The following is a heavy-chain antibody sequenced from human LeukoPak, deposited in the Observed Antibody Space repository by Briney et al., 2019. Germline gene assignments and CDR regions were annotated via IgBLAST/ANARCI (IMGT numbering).Heavy chain of an antibody. CDR1: GGSISSYY. CDR2: IYYSGST. CDR3: ARYYCSGGSCYQYYFDY. V-gene: IGHV4-39*01. D-gene: IGHD2-15*01. J-gene: IGHJ4*02. Sequence: SETLSLTCTVSGGSISSYYWGWVRQPPGKGLEWIGNIYYSGSTYYNPSLKSRVTISVDTSKNQFSLTLSSVTAADTAVYYCARYYCSGGSCYQYYFDYWGQGTLVTVSS.